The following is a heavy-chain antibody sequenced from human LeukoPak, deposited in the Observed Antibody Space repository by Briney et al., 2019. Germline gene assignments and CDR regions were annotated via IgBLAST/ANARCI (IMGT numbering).Heavy chain of an antibody. V-gene: IGHV4-39*01. CDR1: GGSISSSSYY. D-gene: IGHD6-13*01. CDR3: ARQGYYRLSSSWYPLSPTFDY. J-gene: IGHJ4*02. CDR2: IYYSGST. Sequence: SETLSLTCTVSGGSISSSSYYWGWVRQPPGKGLKWIGSIYYSGSTYYNPSLKNRVTISVDTSKNQFSLKLSSVTAADTAVYYCARQGYYRLSSSWYPLSPTFDYWGQGTLVTVSS.